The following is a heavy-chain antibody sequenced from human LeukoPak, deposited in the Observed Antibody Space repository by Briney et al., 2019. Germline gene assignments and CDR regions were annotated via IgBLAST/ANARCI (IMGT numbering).Heavy chain of an antibody. J-gene: IGHJ4*02. Sequence: SQTLSLTCAISGHSFSSNSAAWNWIRQSRSRGLEWLGRTYYRSKWYNDYAVSVKSRITINPDTSKNQFSLQLNSVTPEDTAVYYCARGLNDSSWSAFDYWGPGTLVTVSS. V-gene: IGHV6-1*01. CDR2: TYYRSKWYN. CDR1: GHSFSSNSAA. CDR3: ARGLNDSSWSAFDY. D-gene: IGHD6-13*01.